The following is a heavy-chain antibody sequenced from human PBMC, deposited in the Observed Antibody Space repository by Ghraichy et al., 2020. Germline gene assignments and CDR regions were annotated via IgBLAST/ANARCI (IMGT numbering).Heavy chain of an antibody. CDR1: GFTFSSYS. Sequence: GGSLRLSCAASGFTFSSYSMNWVRQAPGKGLEWVSSISSSSSYIYYADSVKGRFTISRDNAKNSLFLQMNSLRAEDTAVYYCARWEGGSYSPYYYGMDVWGQGTTVTVSS. D-gene: IGHD1-26*01. V-gene: IGHV3-21*01. CDR3: ARWEGGSYSPYYYGMDV. CDR2: ISSSSSYI. J-gene: IGHJ6*02.